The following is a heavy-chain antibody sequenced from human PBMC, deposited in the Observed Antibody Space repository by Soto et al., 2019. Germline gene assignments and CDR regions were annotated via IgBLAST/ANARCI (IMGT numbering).Heavy chain of an antibody. CDR3: AAGTLPGTRFYGMDV. D-gene: IGHD1-7*01. CDR1: GYSISNIIY. Sequence: SETLSLTCDVSGYSISNIIYWGWIRRPPGKGLERIGSLSQSGGTYRNPSLRRRATISVTRSRNHFSLQLRSVTAADSAVYYCAAGTLPGTRFYGMDVWGPGTTVTVSS. V-gene: IGHV4-38-2*01. J-gene: IGHJ6*02. CDR2: LSQSGGT.